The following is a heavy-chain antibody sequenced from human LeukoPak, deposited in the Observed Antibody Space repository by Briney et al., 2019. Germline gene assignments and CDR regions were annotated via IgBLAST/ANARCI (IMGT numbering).Heavy chain of an antibody. CDR2: ISGSGGST. CDR1: GFTFSTYA. V-gene: IGHV3-23*01. J-gene: IGHJ4*02. D-gene: IGHD3-10*01. Sequence: GGSLRLSCAASGFTFSTYAMSWVREAPGKGLEWVSAISGSGGSTYYADSVKGRSTISRDNSKNTLYRQMNSLRAEDTAVYYCANRGFDYWGQGTLVTVSS. CDR3: ANRGFDY.